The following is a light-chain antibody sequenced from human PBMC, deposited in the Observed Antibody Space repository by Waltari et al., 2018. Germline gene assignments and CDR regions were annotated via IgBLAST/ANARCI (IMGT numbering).Light chain of an antibody. Sequence: TVLTQSPGPLSLSPGELVTLSGRASQSISSNYLAWYQQKPGQAPRLLMYGASSRATGIPNRFSGSGSGTDFSLTVSRLEPEDFAVYYCQQYGRTPWTFGQGTKVEIK. J-gene: IGKJ1*01. CDR2: GAS. CDR1: QSISSNY. V-gene: IGKV3-20*01. CDR3: QQYGRTPWT.